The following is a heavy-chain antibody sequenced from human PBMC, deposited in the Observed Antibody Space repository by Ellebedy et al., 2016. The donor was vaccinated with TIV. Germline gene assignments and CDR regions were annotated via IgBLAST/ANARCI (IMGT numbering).Heavy chain of an antibody. CDR3: ARLRVYQPSGYSYGNYYYYGMDV. CDR1: GYTFTSYA. V-gene: IGHV1-3*01. J-gene: IGHJ6*02. Sequence: MPGGSLRLSCAASGYTFTSYAMHWVRQAPGQRLEWMGWINAGNGNTKYSQKFQGRVTITRDTSASTAYMELSSLRSEDTAVYYCARLRVYQPSGYSYGNYYYYGMDVWGQGTTVTVSS. D-gene: IGHD5-18*01. CDR2: INAGNGNT.